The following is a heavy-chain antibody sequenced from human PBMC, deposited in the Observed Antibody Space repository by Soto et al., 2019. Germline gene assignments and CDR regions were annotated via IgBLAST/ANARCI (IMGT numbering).Heavy chain of an antibody. CDR2: IYYSGST. CDR1: GGSISSGDYY. Sequence: PSETLSLTCTVSGGSISSGDYYWSWIRQPPGKGLEWIGYIYYSGSTYYNPSLKSRVTISVDTSKNQFSLKLSSVTAADTAVYYCARDPLRGSYVRGHWFDPWGQGTLVTVSS. V-gene: IGHV4-30-4*01. D-gene: IGHD1-26*01. CDR3: ARDPLRGSYVRGHWFDP. J-gene: IGHJ5*02.